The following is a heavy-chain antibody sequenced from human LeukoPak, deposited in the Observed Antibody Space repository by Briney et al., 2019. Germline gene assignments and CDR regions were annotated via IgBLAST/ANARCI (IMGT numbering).Heavy chain of an antibody. CDR1: GFTFSSYE. J-gene: IGHJ4*02. CDR3: ARSSSWYLF. Sequence: PGGSLRLSCAASGFTFSSYEMNWVRQAPGKGLEWVSYISSSGSTIYYADSVKGRFTISRDKAKNSLYLQMNSLRAEDTAVYYCARSSSWYLFWGQGTLVTVSS. CDR2: ISSSGSTI. D-gene: IGHD6-13*01. V-gene: IGHV3-48*03.